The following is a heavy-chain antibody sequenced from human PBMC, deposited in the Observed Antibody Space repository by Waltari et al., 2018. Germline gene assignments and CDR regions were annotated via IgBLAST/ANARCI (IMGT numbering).Heavy chain of an antibody. CDR2: IYTSGST. D-gene: IGHD3-22*01. V-gene: IGHV4-61*02. J-gene: IGHJ4*02. CDR3: ARTYYYDSSGYYFDY. Sequence: QVQLQESGPGLVKPSQTLSLPCTVSGGSISRGSYYWSWIRQPAGKGLEWIGRIYTSGSTNYNPSLKSRVTISVDTSKNQFSLKLSSVTAADTAVYYCARTYYYDSSGYYFDYWGQGTLVTVSS. CDR1: GGSISRGSYY.